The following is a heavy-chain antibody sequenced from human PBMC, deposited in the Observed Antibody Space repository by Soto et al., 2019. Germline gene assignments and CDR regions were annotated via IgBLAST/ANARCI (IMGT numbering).Heavy chain of an antibody. CDR1: GFTFSNQA. Sequence: VGSLRLSCAASGFTFSNQAMNWVRQAPGKGLEWVSSVSGSGGFTYYADSVKGRFTISRDTSNNQFYLDLTSVTAADTAVYYCARHDRDPHDSSLNWFDPWGQGTLVTVSS. CDR3: ARHDRDPHDSSLNWFDP. D-gene: IGHD3-22*01. V-gene: IGHV3-23*01. J-gene: IGHJ5*02. CDR2: VSGSGGFT.